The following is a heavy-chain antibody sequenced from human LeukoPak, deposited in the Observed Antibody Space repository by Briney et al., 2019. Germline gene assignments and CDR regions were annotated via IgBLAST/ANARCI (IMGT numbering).Heavy chain of an antibody. CDR2: INWSGGGT. Sequence: GGSLRLSCAASGFTFDDYGMSWVRHAPGKGLEWVSGINWSGGGTGYADSVKGRFTISRDNANKSLYLQMNSLRADDTALYYCARDRNSGTSYPWSTVDYWGQGILVTVSS. CDR3: ARDRNSGTSYPWSTVDY. J-gene: IGHJ4*02. D-gene: IGHD1-26*01. CDR1: GFTFDDYG. V-gene: IGHV3-20*04.